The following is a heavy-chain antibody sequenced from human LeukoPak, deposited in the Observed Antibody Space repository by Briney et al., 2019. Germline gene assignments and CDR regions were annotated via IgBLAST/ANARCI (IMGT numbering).Heavy chain of an antibody. V-gene: IGHV3-74*01. CDR2: INPDDEST. CDR3: LTILEATIDAFDI. CDR1: GFTFRKYW. J-gene: IGHJ3*02. D-gene: IGHD1-26*01. Sequence: GGSLRLSCVASGFTFRKYWLHWVRQAPGKGLEWVSRINPDDESTSYADSVRGRFTISRDNARNTLYLQMNSLRAEDTAVYYCLTILEATIDAFDIWGQGTMVTVSS.